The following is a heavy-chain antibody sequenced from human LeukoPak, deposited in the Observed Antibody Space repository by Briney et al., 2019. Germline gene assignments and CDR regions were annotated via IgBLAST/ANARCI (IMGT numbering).Heavy chain of an antibody. Sequence: GGSLRLSCAASGFTFSSYGMHWVRQAPGKGLEWVAVISYDGSNKYYADSAKGRFTISRDNSKNTLYLQMNSLRAEDTAVYYCAKDRTGSGSYFYWGQGTLVTVSS. CDR1: GFTFSSYG. CDR3: AKDRTGSGSYFY. J-gene: IGHJ4*02. CDR2: ISYDGSNK. D-gene: IGHD3-10*01. V-gene: IGHV3-30*18.